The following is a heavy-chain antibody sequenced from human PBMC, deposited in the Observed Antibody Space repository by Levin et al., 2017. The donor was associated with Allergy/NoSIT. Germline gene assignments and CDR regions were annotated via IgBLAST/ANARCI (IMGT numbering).Heavy chain of an antibody. V-gene: IGHV1-46*03. CDR2: INPSGGST. Sequence: ASVKVSCKASGYTFTSYYMHWVRQAPGQGLEWMGIINPSGGSTSYAQKFQGRVTMTRDTSTSTVYMELSSLRSEDTAVYYCATDYGDYDSAFDIWGQGTMVTVSS. J-gene: IGHJ3*02. CDR1: GYTFTSYY. D-gene: IGHD4-17*01. CDR3: ATDYGDYDSAFDI.